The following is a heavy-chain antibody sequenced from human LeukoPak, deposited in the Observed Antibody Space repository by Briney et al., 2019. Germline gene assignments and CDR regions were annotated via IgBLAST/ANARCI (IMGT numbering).Heavy chain of an antibody. V-gene: IGHV3-11*01. Sequence: GGSLRLSCAASGSTFSDYYMSWIRRAPGKGLEWVSYISSSGSTIYYADSVKGRFTISRDNAKNSLYLQMNSLRAEDTAVYYCARIGVATYYYYGMDVWGQGTTVTVSS. CDR2: ISSSGSTI. D-gene: IGHD3-3*01. CDR1: GSTFSDYY. J-gene: IGHJ6*02. CDR3: ARIGVATYYYYGMDV.